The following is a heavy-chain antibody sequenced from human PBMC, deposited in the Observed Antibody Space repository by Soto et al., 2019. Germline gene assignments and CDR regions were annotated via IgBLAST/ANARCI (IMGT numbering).Heavy chain of an antibody. Sequence: SETLSLTCAVPGYSISSGYYWGWIRQPPGKGLEWIGSIYHSGSTYYNPSLKSRVTISVDTSKNQFSLKLSSVTAADTAVYYCARAMPAAIARYYYGMDVWGQGTTVTVSS. CDR1: GYSISSGYY. CDR2: IYHSGST. D-gene: IGHD2-2*01. CDR3: ARAMPAAIARYYYGMDV. V-gene: IGHV4-38-2*01. J-gene: IGHJ6*02.